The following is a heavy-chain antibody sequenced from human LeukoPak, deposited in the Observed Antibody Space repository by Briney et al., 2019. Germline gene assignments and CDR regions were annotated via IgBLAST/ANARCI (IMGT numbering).Heavy chain of an antibody. D-gene: IGHD6-19*01. CDR2: IYYSGSS. J-gene: IGHJ4*02. Sequence: PSQTLSLTCTVSGGSISTGGFYWTWIRQHPGKGLEWIGYIYYSGSSYYNPSLKSRLTMSVDTSKNQFSLKLSSVTAADTAVYYCAPDSKSAVAGLVRFDYWGQGILVTVSS. CDR3: APDSKSAVAGLVRFDY. V-gene: IGHV4-31*03. CDR1: GGSISTGGFY.